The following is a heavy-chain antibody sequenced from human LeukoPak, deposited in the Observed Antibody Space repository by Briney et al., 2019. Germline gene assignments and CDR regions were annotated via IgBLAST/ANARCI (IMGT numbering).Heavy chain of an antibody. J-gene: IGHJ6*03. V-gene: IGHV4-39*01. Sequence: SETLSLTCTVSGVSISSGSYYWGWIRQPPGPGLEWIGSIYDSGSTSYHPSFKSRVTISVDTSKNQFSLKLSSVSAADTAVYYCARPGRDCRGGSCYYDHFYYIDVSGRGTTITVSS. CDR3: ARPGRDCRGGSCYYDHFYYIDV. D-gene: IGHD2-15*01. CDR2: IYDSGST. CDR1: GVSISSGSYY.